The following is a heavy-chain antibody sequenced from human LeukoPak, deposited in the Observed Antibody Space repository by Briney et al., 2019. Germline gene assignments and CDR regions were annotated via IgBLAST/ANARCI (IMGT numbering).Heavy chain of an antibody. J-gene: IGHJ5*02. CDR3: ARSVFGGGSYSFDP. V-gene: IGHV4-38-2*02. D-gene: IGHD1-26*01. CDR1: AYSISSGYY. Sequence: SETLSLTCTVSAYSISSGYYWGWIRQPPGKGLEWIGSTYHSGSTYYNPSLKSRVTISVDTSKNQFSLKLSSVTAADTAVYYCARSVFGGGSYSFDPWGQGTLVTVSS. CDR2: TYHSGST.